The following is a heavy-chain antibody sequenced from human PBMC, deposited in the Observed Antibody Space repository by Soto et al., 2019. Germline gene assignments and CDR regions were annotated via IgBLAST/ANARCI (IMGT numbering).Heavy chain of an antibody. CDR1: GFTFSNYA. CDR2: ISGSGDST. J-gene: IGHJ4*02. D-gene: IGHD6-19*01. V-gene: IGHV3-23*01. CDR3: AKRTRGWYLGH. Sequence: EVQLLESGGNLVQPGGSLRLSCAASGFTFSNYAMSWVRQAPGKGLEWVSVISGSGDSTYYADSVKGRFTISRDNSKNTLYLQMNSLRAEDKGGFYRAKRTRGWYLGHWGPGTLGTVSS.